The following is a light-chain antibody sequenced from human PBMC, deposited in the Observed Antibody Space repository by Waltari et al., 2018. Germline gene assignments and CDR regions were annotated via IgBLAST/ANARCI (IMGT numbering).Light chain of an antibody. CDR2: WAS. CDR3: QQYYSTPPT. CDR1: QTVFYSSTNKNY. J-gene: IGKJ2*01. Sequence: DIVMTQSPDSLAVSLGEGATVNCKSSQTVFYSSTNKNYLAWYQQKPGQPPKLLLYWASTRESGVPDRFIGSGSETDFTLTISSLQSEDVAVYYCQQYYSTPPTFGQGTKLEI. V-gene: IGKV4-1*01.